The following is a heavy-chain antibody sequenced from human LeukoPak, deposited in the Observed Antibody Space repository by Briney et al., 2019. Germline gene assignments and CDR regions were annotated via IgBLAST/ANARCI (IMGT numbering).Heavy chain of an antibody. CDR2: INPNSGGT. J-gene: IGHJ4*02. V-gene: IGHV1-2*02. Sequence: GASVKVSCKASGGTFSSYAISWVRQAPGQGLEWMGWINPNSGGTNYAQKFQGRVTMTRDTSISTAYMELSRLRSDDTAVYYCARGSGGTIDYWGQGTLVTVSS. CDR3: ARGSGGTIDY. D-gene: IGHD3-16*01. CDR1: GGTFSSYA.